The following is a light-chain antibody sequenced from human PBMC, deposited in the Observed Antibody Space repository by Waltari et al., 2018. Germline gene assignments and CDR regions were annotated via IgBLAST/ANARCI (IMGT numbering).Light chain of an antibody. CDR1: SSDVGIFNY. J-gene: IGLJ3*02. CDR2: DVS. V-gene: IGLV2-14*03. Sequence: QSALTQPASVSGSPGQSITIFCTGTSSDVGIFNYVSWYQQHPGKPPKVIIHDVSNRPSVVSNRFAGSKSGNTASLTISGLQAEDEADYYGSSYTTSHSWVFGGGTKLTVL. CDR3: SSYTTSHSWV.